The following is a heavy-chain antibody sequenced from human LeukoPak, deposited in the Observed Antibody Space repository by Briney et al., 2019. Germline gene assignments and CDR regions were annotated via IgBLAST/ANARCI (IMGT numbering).Heavy chain of an antibody. V-gene: IGHV5-51*01. Sequence: GESLKISCKGSGYSFTSYWIGWGGQMPGKGLEGLEIIYPGDSDTRYSPSFQGQVTISADKSISTAYLQWSSLTASDTAMYYCARHDTTDWGMVRTTSSYYYMDVWGKGTTVTVSS. CDR3: ARHDTTDWGMVRTTSSYYYMDV. CDR1: GYSFTSYW. J-gene: IGHJ6*03. D-gene: IGHD3-10*01. CDR2: IYPGDSDT.